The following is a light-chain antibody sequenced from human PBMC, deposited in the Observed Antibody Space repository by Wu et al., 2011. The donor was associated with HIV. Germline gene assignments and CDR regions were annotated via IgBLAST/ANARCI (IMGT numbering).Light chain of an antibody. J-gene: IGKJ2*03. CDR3: HQYDDWPPDS. CDR1: QSVTNN. CDR2: GAS. Sequence: EIVMTQSPATLSVSPGERATLSCRASQSVTNNLAWYQQIPGQPPRLLIYGASTRATGVPARFSGSGSGTEFTLTISSLQSEDFAIYYCHQYDDWPPDSFGQGTKLEIK. V-gene: IGKV3-15*01.